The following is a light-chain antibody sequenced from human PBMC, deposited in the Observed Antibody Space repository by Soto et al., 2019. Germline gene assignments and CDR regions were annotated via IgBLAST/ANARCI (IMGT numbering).Light chain of an antibody. V-gene: IGKV3D-15*01. J-gene: IGKJ2*01. CDR2: GAS. Sequence: EIVMTQSPATLSVSPGERATLSCRASQSVSSNLAWYQQKPGQAPRLLIYGASTRATGIPDRFSGSGSGTEFTLTISSLQSADFAVYYCQHYNNWPQNTFGQGTKLEIK. CDR3: QHYNNWPQNT. CDR1: QSVSSN.